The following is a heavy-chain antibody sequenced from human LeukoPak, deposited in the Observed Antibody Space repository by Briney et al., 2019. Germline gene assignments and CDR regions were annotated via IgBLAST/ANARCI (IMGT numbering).Heavy chain of an antibody. D-gene: IGHD3-9*01. CDR2: IYTSGGT. J-gene: IGHJ4*02. V-gene: IGHV4-4*07. CDR1: GGSISSYY. Sequence: SETLSLTCTVSGGSISSYYWSWVRQSAGKGLEWIGRIYTSGGTNINPSLKSRVTMSIDTSKNQFSLKVNSVTAADTAVYYCARDGTLYDILAGSRWGHFDYWGQGTLVTVSS. CDR3: ARDGTLYDILAGSRWGHFDY.